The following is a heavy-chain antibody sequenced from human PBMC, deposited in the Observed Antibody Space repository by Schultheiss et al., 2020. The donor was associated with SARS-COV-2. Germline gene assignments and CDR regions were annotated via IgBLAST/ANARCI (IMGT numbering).Heavy chain of an antibody. D-gene: IGHD3-22*01. V-gene: IGHV4-30-2*01. CDR3: ARGNSYFYDSSGYYPFDS. CDR2: IYHSGST. CDR1: GGSISSGDYS. J-gene: IGHJ4*02. Sequence: SQTLSLTCTVSGGSISSGDYSWSWIQQPPGKGLEWIGSIYHSGSTNYNPSLKSRVTISVDTSKNQFSLKLSSVTAADTAVFYCARGNSYFYDSSGYYPFDSWGQGILVTVSS.